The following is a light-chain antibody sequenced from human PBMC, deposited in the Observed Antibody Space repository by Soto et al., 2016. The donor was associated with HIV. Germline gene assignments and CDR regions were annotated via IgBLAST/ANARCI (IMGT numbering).Light chain of an antibody. Sequence: AIRMTQSPSSLSASTGDRDTITCRASQGISSYLAWYQQKPGKAPKLLIYGASTLQSGVPSRFSGSGSGTDFTLTISCLQSEDFATYYCQQYYTYPRTFGPRDQGRNQT. V-gene: IGKV1-8*01. CDR3: QQYYTYPRT. CDR1: QGISSY. CDR2: GAS. J-gene: IGKJ1*01.